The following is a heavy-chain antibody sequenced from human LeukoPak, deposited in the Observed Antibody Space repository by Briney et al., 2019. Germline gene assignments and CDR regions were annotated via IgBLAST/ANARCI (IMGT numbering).Heavy chain of an antibody. CDR3: ARAPSGLTYGPGDH. Sequence: GASVKVSCKASGGTFSSYAISWVRQAPGQGLEWMGGIIPIFGTANYAQKFQGRVTITADESMSTAYMELSSLRSEDTDVYYCARAPSGLTYGPGDHWGQGTLVTVSS. V-gene: IGHV1-69*13. D-gene: IGHD3-10*01. J-gene: IGHJ4*02. CDR2: IIPIFGTA. CDR1: GGTFSSYA.